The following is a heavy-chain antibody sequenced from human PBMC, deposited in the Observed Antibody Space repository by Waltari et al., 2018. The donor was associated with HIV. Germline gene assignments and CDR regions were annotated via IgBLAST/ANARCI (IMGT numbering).Heavy chain of an antibody. D-gene: IGHD3-22*01. CDR2: ISYEGNNR. J-gene: IGHJ6*02. CDR1: VYPFSVYA. Sequence: QLKLVEPGGGVVQPGMSLRLPCAPSVYPFSVYATHWVLQAPGTGLEWVAVISYEGNNREYAYSVKGRFTISRDNSKNTLYLQMNSLRAEDTALYYCARDPRALIIVTTFSYGVDVWGQGTAVTVSS. CDR3: ARDPRALIIVTTFSYGVDV. V-gene: IGHV3-30*07.